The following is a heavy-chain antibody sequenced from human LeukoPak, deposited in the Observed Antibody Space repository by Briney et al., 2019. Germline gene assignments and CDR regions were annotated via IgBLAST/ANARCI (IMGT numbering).Heavy chain of an antibody. D-gene: IGHD3-10*01. J-gene: IGHJ4*02. CDR2: INPSGGST. CDR3: ATLRTYYYGSGEWRIDYFDY. CDR1: GYTFTSYY. V-gene: IGHV1-46*01. Sequence: ASVKVSCKASGYTFTSYYMHWVRQAPGQGLEWMGIINPSGGSTSYAQKFQGRVTMTEDTSTDTAYMELSSLRSEDTAVYYCATLRTYYYGSGEWRIDYFDYWGQGTLVTVSS.